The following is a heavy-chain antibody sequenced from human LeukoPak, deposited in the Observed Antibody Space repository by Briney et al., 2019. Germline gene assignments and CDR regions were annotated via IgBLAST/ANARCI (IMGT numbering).Heavy chain of an antibody. CDR3: ARGRAYYYGSGSYYKGYYYYYMDV. D-gene: IGHD3-10*01. Sequence: SETLSLTCTVSGGSISNYYWSWIRQPPGKGLEWIGYIYYSGSTNYNPSLKSRVTISVDTSKNQFSLKLSSVTAADTAVYYCARGRAYYYGSGSYYKGYYYYYMDVWGKGTTVTVSS. CDR2: IYYSGST. V-gene: IGHV4-59*12. CDR1: GGSISNYY. J-gene: IGHJ6*03.